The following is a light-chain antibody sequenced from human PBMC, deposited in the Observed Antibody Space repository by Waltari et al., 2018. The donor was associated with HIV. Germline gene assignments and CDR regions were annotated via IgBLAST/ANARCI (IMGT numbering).Light chain of an antibody. CDR3: SSYAGSNNGV. Sequence: QSALPQPPSASGSPAQSVTTSCPGTSSVVGGYNYVSWYPQHPGKAPKLMIYEVSTRPSGVPDRFSGSKSGNTASLTVSGLQAEDEADYYCSSYAGSNNGVFGTGTKVTVL. J-gene: IGLJ1*01. CDR1: SSVVGGYNY. V-gene: IGLV2-8*01. CDR2: EVS.